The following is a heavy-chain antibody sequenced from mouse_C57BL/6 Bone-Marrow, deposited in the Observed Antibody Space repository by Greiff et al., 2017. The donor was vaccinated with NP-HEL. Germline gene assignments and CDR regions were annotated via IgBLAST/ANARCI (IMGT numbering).Heavy chain of an antibody. D-gene: IGHD6-5*01. V-gene: IGHV1-4*01. CDR2: INPSSGYT. CDR3: AICGGGY. J-gene: IGHJ2*01. Sequence: QVQLQQSGAELARPGASVKMSCKASGYTFTSYTMHWVKQRPGQGLEWIGYINPSSGYTKYNQKFKDQATLTVDHSSSTACMQLSSLTSADAAVYYCAICGGGYWGQGTALTVTS. CDR1: GYTFTSYT.